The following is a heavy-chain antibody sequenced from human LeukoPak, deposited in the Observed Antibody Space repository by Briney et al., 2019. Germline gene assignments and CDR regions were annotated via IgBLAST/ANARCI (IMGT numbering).Heavy chain of an antibody. J-gene: IGHJ4*02. CDR1: GYTFTSYG. CDR2: ISAHNGNT. Sequence: ASVKVSCKASGYTFTSYGISWVRQAPGQGLEWMGWISAHNGNTNYAQKLQGRVTMTTDTSTSTAYMELRSLRSDDTAVYYCARDRYYYDSSGYYSDYWGQGTLVTVSS. CDR3: ARDRYYYDSSGYYSDY. V-gene: IGHV1-18*01. D-gene: IGHD3-22*01.